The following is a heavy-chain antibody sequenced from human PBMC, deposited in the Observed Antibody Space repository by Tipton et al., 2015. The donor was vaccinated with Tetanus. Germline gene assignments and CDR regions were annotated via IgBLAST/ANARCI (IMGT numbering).Heavy chain of an antibody. J-gene: IGHJ5*02. CDR1: GGSISSYY. CDR2: IYYSGST. D-gene: IGHD1-20*01. V-gene: IGHV4-59*01. CDR3: ARDGITGTTGVGWFDP. Sequence: TLSLTCTVSGGSISSYYWSWIRQPPGKGLEWIGYIYYSGSTNYNPSLKSRVTISVDTSKNQFSLKLSSVTAADTAVYYCARDGITGTTGVGWFDPWGQGTLVTVSS.